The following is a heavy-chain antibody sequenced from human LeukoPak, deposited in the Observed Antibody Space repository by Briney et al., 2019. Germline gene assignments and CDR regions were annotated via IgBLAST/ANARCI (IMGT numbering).Heavy chain of an antibody. J-gene: IGHJ4*02. V-gene: IGHV3-7*01. Sequence: GGSLRLSCAVSGFTFTSYWMSWVRQAPGKGLEWVANIKDDGGEKYYVDSVKGRFTISRDNTKNLLFLQMNNLRAEDTAVYYCGRDPYYDALDYWGQGTLVTVSS. CDR2: IKDDGGEK. CDR1: GFTFTSYW. D-gene: IGHD3-22*01. CDR3: GRDPYYDALDY.